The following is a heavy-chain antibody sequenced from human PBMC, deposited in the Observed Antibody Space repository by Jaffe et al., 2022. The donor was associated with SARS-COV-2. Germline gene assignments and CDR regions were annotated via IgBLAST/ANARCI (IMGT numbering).Heavy chain of an antibody. CDR2: ISSSSSYI. Sequence: EVQLVESGGGLVKPGGSLRLSCAASGFTFSSYSMNWVRQAPGKGLEWVSSISSSSSYIYYADSVKGRFTISRDNAKNSLYLQMNSLRAEDTAVYYCARGGAYYYGMDVWGQGTTVTVSS. V-gene: IGHV3-21*01. CDR3: ARGGAYYYGMDV. D-gene: IGHD3-16*01. CDR1: GFTFSSYS. J-gene: IGHJ6*02.